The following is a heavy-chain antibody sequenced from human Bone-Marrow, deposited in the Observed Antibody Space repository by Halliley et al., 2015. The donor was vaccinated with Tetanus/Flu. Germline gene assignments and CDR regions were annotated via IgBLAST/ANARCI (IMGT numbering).Heavy chain of an antibody. D-gene: IGHD1-20*01. V-gene: IGHV1-18*01. Sequence: WINAHNGNTNYAQTLQGRVNLTADTSTSIAYMELASLRSDDTAVYYCARDLGAGITGTTGFALWGQGTLVIVSS. CDR3: ARDLGAGITGTTGFAL. CDR2: INAHNGNT. J-gene: IGHJ4*02.